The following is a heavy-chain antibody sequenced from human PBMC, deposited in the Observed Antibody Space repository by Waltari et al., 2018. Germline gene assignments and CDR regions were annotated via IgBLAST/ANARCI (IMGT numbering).Heavy chain of an antibody. CDR3: VKVGILAGYNYGIDV. CDR2: INMDGSTT. D-gene: IGHD3-9*01. CDR1: GFTFSNYW. V-gene: IGHV3-74*03. J-gene: IGHJ6*02. Sequence: DVQLVESGGGLVQPGGSLRLSCAASGFTFSNYWMHWVRQAPGKGLVWVSRINMDGSTTEYAGSVKGRFTISRDNAKNTLYLQMNSLRTEDTAVYYCVKVGILAGYNYGIDVWGQGTTVTVSS.